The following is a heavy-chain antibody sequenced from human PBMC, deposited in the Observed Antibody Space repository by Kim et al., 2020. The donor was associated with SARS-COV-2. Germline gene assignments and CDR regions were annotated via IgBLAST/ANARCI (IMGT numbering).Heavy chain of an antibody. V-gene: IGHV7-4-1*02. J-gene: IGHJ3*02. Sequence: NPTYAQVFTGRFVFSLDTSVSTANLQISSLKAEDTAVYYCASDLSDAFDIWGQGTMVTVSS. CDR3: ASDLSDAFDI. CDR2: NP.